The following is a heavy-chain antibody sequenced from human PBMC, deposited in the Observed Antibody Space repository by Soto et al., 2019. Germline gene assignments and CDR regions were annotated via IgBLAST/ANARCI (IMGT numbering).Heavy chain of an antibody. CDR3: ARAGRMGRGVMEYYFDD. CDR2: IIPILGIA. D-gene: IGHD3-10*01. Sequence: GASVKVSCKASGGTFSSYTISWVRQAPGQGLEWMGRIIPILGIANYAQKFQGRVTITADESTSTAYMELSSLRSEDTAVYYCARAGRMGRGVMEYYFDDWGQGTLVTVSS. J-gene: IGHJ4*02. CDR1: GGTFSSYT. V-gene: IGHV1-69*02.